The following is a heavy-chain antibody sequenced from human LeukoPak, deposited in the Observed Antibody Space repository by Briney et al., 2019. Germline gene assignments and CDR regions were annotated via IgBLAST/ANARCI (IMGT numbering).Heavy chain of an antibody. CDR2: INTDGSST. CDR1: GFTFNTYW. D-gene: IGHD5-18*01. J-gene: IGHJ4*02. CDR3: ASDTVDTALGIDY. V-gene: IGHV3-74*01. Sequence: PGGSLRLSCAASGFTFNTYWMHWVRQAPGKGLAWVSRINTDGSSTNYADSVKGRFTISRDNAKNTLYLQMNSLRAEDTAVYYCASDTVDTALGIDYWGQGTLVTVSS.